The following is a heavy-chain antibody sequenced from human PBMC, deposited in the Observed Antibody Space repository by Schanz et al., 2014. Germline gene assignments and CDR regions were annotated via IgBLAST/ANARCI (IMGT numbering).Heavy chain of an antibody. CDR3: ARLWGGWRIPDY. CDR2: IYYSGST. V-gene: IGHV4-39*01. D-gene: IGHD6-19*01. J-gene: IGHJ4*02. CDR1: GDSISSTSYY. Sequence: QLQMQESGPGLVKPSETLSLTCSVSGDSISSTSYYWGWIRQPPGKGLEWIGSIYYSGSTYYNASLRSGVPISVHTSKNHFPLNLTSVTAADSAVYYCARLWGGWRIPDYWGQGTLVTVSS.